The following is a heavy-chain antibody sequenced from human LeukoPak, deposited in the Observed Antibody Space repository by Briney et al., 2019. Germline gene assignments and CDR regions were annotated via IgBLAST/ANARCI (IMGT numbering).Heavy chain of an antibody. D-gene: IGHD6-13*01. CDR2: ISGSGGST. CDR1: GFTFSSYG. CDR3: AKVHRIAAAGVSDY. Sequence: GGSLRLSCAASGFTFSSYGMSWVRQAPGKGLEWVSAISGSGGSTYYADSVKGRFTISRDNSKSTLYLQMNSLRAEDTAIYYCAKVHRIAAAGVSDYWGQGTLVTVSS. J-gene: IGHJ4*02. V-gene: IGHV3-23*01.